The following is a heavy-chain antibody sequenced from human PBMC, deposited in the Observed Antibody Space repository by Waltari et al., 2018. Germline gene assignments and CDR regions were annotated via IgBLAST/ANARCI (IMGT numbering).Heavy chain of an antibody. CDR1: GHSIPESP. CDR2: FDPEDGEG. Sequence: QVQLVQSEAEVMKPGASVKVSCKVSGHSIPESPMHWVRQAPGKGLEWMGSFDPEDGEGTYAQGVLDRVTMTEDRSTNTAYMELSSLRLEDTAVYYCATGGDYDEYALHYFRGLDVWGQGTTVIVAS. J-gene: IGHJ6*02. CDR3: ATGGDYDEYALHYFRGLDV. D-gene: IGHD4-17*01. V-gene: IGHV1-24*01.